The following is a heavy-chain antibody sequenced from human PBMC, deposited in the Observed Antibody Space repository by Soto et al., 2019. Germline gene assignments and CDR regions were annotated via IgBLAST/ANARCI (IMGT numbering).Heavy chain of an antibody. CDR3: VRRHVSATGIDWFDP. V-gene: IGHV1-3*01. Sequence: ASVKVSCQASGYTFTSYGIHWVRQAPGQRLEWMGWINAANGDTKYSPKFQGRVTITRDTSASTAYMELSSLRSEDTAVYYCVRRHVSATGIDWFDPWGQGTLVT. D-gene: IGHD6-13*01. J-gene: IGHJ5*02. CDR1: GYTFTSYG. CDR2: INAANGDT.